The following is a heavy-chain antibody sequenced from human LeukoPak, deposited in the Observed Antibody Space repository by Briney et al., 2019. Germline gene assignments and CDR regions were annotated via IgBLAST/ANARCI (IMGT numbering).Heavy chain of an antibody. CDR3: AKDYSPSGGYYTPYFDY. V-gene: IGHV3-23*01. Sequence: GGSLRLSCAASGFTFSSYAMSWVRQAPGKGLEWVSAISGSGGSTYYADSVKGRFAISRDNSKNTLYLQMNSLRAEDTAVYYCAKDYSPSGGYYTPYFDYWGQGTLVTVSS. D-gene: IGHD1-26*01. CDR2: ISGSGGST. J-gene: IGHJ4*02. CDR1: GFTFSSYA.